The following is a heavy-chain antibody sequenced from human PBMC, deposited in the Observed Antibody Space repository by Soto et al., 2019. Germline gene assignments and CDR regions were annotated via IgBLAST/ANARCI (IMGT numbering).Heavy chain of an antibody. CDR1: GFTFSSYA. D-gene: IGHD3-3*01. CDR3: ARETYDFWSGYLRTNWFDP. J-gene: IGHJ5*02. CDR2: ISGSGGST. V-gene: IGHV3-23*01. Sequence: GGSLRLSCAASGFTFSSYAMSWVLQAQGKGLEWVSAISGSGGSTYYADSVKGRFTISRDNSKNTLYLQMNSLRAEDTAVYYCARETYDFWSGYLRTNWFDPWGQGTLVTVSS.